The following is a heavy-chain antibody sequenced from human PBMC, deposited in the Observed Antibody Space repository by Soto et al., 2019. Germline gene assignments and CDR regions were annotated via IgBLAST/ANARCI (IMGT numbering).Heavy chain of an antibody. CDR2: IYYSGST. CDR1: GGSISSSSYY. CDR3: ARRRYYDFWRD. V-gene: IGHV4-39*01. D-gene: IGHD3-3*01. J-gene: IGHJ6*02. Sequence: PSETLSLTCTVSGGSISSSSYYWGWIRQPPGKGLEWIGSIYYSGSTYYNPSLKSRVTISVDTSKNQFSLKLSSVTAADTAVYYCARRRYYDFWRDWGQGTTVTVSS.